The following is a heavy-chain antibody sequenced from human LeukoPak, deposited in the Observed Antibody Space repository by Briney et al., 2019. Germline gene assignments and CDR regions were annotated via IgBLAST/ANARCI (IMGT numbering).Heavy chain of an antibody. V-gene: IGHV3-30*18. J-gene: IGHJ4*02. CDR2: ISYDGSNK. D-gene: IGHD3-16*01. Sequence: GGSLRLSCAASGFPFSSYGMHWVRQAPGKGLEWVAIISYDGSNKYYADSVKGRFTISRDNSKNTLYLQMNSLSAEDTAVYYCAKDSSGGGSDFDYWGQGTLVTVSS. CDR1: GFPFSSYG. CDR3: AKDSSGGGSDFDY.